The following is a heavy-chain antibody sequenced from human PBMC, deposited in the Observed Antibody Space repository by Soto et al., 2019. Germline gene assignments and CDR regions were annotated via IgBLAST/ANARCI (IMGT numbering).Heavy chain of an antibody. D-gene: IGHD5-12*01. J-gene: IGHJ4*02. CDR2: INHSGST. CDR3: VRGRILRLRFGDFDS. CDR1: GGSFTFSGYY. V-gene: IGHV4-34*01. Sequence: PSATLSITCTVYGGSFTFSGYYWSWIRQPPGKGLEWIGEINHSGSTNYNPSLESRVTISLDTSKNQFSLDLTSVTAADTAVYYCVRGRILRLRFGDFDSWGQGTLVTVSS.